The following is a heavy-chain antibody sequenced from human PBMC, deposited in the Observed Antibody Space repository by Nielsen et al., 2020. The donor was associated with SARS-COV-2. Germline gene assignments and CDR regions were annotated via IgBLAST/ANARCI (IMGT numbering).Heavy chain of an antibody. V-gene: IGHV3-30-3*01. Sequence: GESLKISCAASGFTFSTHAMNWVRQAPGKGLEWVAFISYEGSNKYYADSVKGRFTISRDNSKNTLSLQMNSLRPEDVAVYYCARDLYSSGWWGYFQYWGQGTLVIVSS. D-gene: IGHD6-19*01. CDR2: ISYEGSNK. CDR1: GFTFSTHA. CDR3: ARDLYSSGWWGYFQY. J-gene: IGHJ1*01.